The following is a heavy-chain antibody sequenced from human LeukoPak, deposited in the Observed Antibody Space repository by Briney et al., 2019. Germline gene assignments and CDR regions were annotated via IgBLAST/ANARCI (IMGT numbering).Heavy chain of an antibody. CDR3: TRHPAEGDY. CDR1: GFTFSDFY. J-gene: IGHJ4*02. CDR2: ISGSSSNT. D-gene: IGHD2-15*01. Sequence: PGGSLRLSCAASGFTFSDFYMSWIRQAPGKGLESVSYISGSSSNTNYADSVKGRFTISRGNAKNSLYLQMNSLRAEDTAVYYCTRHPAEGDYWGQGTLVTASS. V-gene: IGHV3-11*03.